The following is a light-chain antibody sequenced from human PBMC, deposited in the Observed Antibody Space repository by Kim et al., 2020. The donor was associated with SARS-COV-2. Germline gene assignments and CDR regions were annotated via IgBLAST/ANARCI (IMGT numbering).Light chain of an antibody. Sequence: EIVLTQSPDTLSLSPGERATLSCRATQSVNNFLAWYQQKRGQAPRLLIYGASRRATGIQDRFSGSGSGTDFTLTISRLEPEDFAVYYCQQYGSSLQTFGQGTKVDI. J-gene: IGKJ1*01. V-gene: IGKV3-20*01. CDR3: QQYGSSLQT. CDR2: GAS. CDR1: QSVNNF.